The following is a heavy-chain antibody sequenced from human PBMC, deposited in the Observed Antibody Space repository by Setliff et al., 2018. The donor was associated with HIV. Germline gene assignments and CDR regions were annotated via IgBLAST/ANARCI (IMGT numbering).Heavy chain of an antibody. D-gene: IGHD3-10*01. V-gene: IGHV4-34*01. J-gene: IGHJ6*03. CDR3: ARLPPEWVRGVPRKAWYMDV. CDR1: GGSLSGYY. CDR2: VHYSGRT. Sequence: SETLSLTCAAYGGSLSGYYWSWIRQTPGKGLEWIGEVHYSGRTASNPSLQRRVAISVDMYRNQFFLRLTSVTAADTYVYYCARLPPEWVRGVPRKAWYMDVWGKGTTVTVSS.